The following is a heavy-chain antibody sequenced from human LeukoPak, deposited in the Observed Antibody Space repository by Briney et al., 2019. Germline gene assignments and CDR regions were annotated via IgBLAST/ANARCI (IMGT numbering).Heavy chain of an antibody. CDR3: ARSSMGIRDAFDI. Sequence: SQTLSLTCTVSGGSISSGGYYWSWIRQHPGKGLEWIGYIYYSGSTYYNPSLKSRVTISVDTSKNQFSLKLSSVTAADTAVYYCARSSMGIRDAFDIWGQGTMVTVSS. CDR1: GGSISSGGYY. D-gene: IGHD7-27*01. CDR2: IYYSGST. V-gene: IGHV4-31*03. J-gene: IGHJ3*02.